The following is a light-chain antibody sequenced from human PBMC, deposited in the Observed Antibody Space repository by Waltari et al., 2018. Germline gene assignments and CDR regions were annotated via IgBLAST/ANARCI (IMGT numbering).Light chain of an antibody. CDR2: KAS. CDR3: QQYDSYSIT. CDR1: QTISSW. Sequence: DIQMTQSPYTLSASVGDRVTITCRASQTISSWLTWYQQKPGKDPKLLIYKASTLESGVPSRFSGSGSGAEFTLTISSLQPDDFATYYCQQYDSYSITFSQRTRLEI. J-gene: IGKJ5*01. V-gene: IGKV1-5*03.